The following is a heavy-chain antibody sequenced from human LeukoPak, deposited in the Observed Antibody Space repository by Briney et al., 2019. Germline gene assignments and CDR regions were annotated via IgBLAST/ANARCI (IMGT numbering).Heavy chain of an antibody. CDR2: IYYSGST. CDR3: ARANRKLRFLEWLPEGYYYYGMDV. V-gene: IGHV4-61*01. CDR1: GGSVSSDSYY. J-gene: IGHJ6*02. Sequence: SETLSLTCTVSGGSVSSDSYYWSWIRQPPEKGLEWIGYIYYSGSTNYNPSLKSRVTISVDTSKNQFSLKLSSVTAADTAVYYCARANRKLRFLEWLPEGYYYYGMDVWGQGTTVTVSS. D-gene: IGHD3-3*01.